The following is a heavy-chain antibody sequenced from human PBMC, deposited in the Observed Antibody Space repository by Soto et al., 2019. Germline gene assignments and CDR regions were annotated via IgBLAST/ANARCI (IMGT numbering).Heavy chain of an antibody. CDR3: TRDGDGRMTTNPYYYYGMDV. D-gene: IGHD2-21*02. J-gene: IGHJ6*02. Sequence: ETLSLTCTVSGGSISGYYWSWIRQPPGKGLEWIGNVYYSGGAKYNPSVKRRVSISVDTSKNQFSLNLSSVTAADTAVYYCTRDGDGRMTTNPYYYYGMDVGGPGITVTVSS. CDR2: VYYSGGA. CDR1: GGSISGYY. V-gene: IGHV4-59*01.